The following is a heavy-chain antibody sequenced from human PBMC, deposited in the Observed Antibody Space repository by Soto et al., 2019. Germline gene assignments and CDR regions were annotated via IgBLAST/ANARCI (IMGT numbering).Heavy chain of an antibody. Sequence: EVQLVQSGAEVKKPGQALRISCTGSGYSFTSYWIRWVRQMPGKGLEWMGWIDPSDSYTNYSPSFQGHVNISADKSISTAYLQWSSLKAADTTMYYGARSICRIWYGGSECFYGMDVWGQGTTVTVSS. D-gene: IGHD6-13*01. CDR3: ARSICRIWYGGSECFYGMDV. CDR2: IDPSDSYT. CDR1: GYSFTSYW. V-gene: IGHV5-10-1*01. J-gene: IGHJ6*02.